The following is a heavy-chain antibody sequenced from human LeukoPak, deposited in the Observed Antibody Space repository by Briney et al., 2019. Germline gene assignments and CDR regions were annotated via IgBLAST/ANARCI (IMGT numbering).Heavy chain of an antibody. CDR3: ARTLTGGYDFWSGYWGY. Sequence: PSETLSLTCTVSGGSISSGDYYWSWIRQPPGKGLEWIGYIYYSGSTYYNPSLKSRVTISVDTSKNQFSLKLSSVTAADTAVYYCARTLTGGYDFWSGYWGYWGQGTLVTVSS. CDR2: IYYSGST. CDR1: GGSISSGDYY. J-gene: IGHJ4*02. D-gene: IGHD3-3*01. V-gene: IGHV4-30-4*01.